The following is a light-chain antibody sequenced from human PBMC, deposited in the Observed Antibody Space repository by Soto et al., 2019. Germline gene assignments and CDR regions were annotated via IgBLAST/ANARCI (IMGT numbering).Light chain of an antibody. CDR2: GAS. V-gene: IGKV3-15*01. Sequence: EIVMTQSPGTLSVSPGERATLSCRSSQSVSNNLAWYQKKPGQAPRLLIYGASTRATGIPAMFSGSGSGTEFTLTISSLQSEDFAVYYCQQYNNWWTFGQGNRVEIK. J-gene: IGKJ1*01. CDR1: QSVSNN. CDR3: QQYNNWWT.